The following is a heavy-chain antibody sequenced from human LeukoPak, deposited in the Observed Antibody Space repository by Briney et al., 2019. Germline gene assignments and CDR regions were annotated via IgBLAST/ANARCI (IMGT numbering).Heavy chain of an antibody. J-gene: IGHJ4*02. CDR3: ARDGGDGYNDLDY. V-gene: IGHV3-30-3*01. CDR2: VSNDGTEK. D-gene: IGHD5-24*01. Sequence: TGGSLRLSCAASGFTFSSYAIHWVRQAPGKGLECVAVVSNDGTEKYYADSAKGRFTISRDNSKNTLYLQMNSLRTEDTAVYYCARDGGDGYNDLDYWAREPWSPSPQ. CDR1: GFTFSSYA.